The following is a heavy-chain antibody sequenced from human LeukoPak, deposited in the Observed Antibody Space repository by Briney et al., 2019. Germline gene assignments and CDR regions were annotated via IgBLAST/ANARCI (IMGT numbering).Heavy chain of an antibody. CDR3: AKDPTPYSSSWYFDL. J-gene: IGHJ2*01. V-gene: IGHV3-23*01. CDR1: GFTFSSYA. D-gene: IGHD6-13*01. CDR2: ISGSGGST. Sequence: GGSLRLSCAASGFTFSSYAMSWVRQAPGKGLEWVSAISGSGGSTYYADSVKGRFTISRDNSKNTLYLQMNSLRAEDTAVYYCAKDPTPYSSSWYFDLWGRGTLVTVSS.